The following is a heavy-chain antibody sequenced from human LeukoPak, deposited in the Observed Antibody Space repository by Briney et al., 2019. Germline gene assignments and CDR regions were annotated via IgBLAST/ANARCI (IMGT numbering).Heavy chain of an antibody. J-gene: IGHJ4*02. CDR1: GFTFSSYA. D-gene: IGHD3-22*01. CDR2: ISGSGGST. V-gene: IGHV3-23*01. Sequence: GGSLRLSCAASGFTFSSYAMSWVRQAPGKGLEWVSAISGSGGSTYYADSVKGRFTISRDNSKNTLYLQMNSLRAEDTAVYYCARYYDSSGYYSEYYFDCWGQGTLVTVSS. CDR3: ARYYDSSGYYSEYYFDC.